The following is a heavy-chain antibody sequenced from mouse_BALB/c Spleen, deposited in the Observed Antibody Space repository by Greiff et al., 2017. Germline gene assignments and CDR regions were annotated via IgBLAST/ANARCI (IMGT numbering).Heavy chain of an antibody. J-gene: IGHJ4*01. Sequence: EVNLVESGPELVKPGASVKVSCKASGYAFTSYNMYWVKQSHGKSLEWIGYIDPYNGGTSYNQKFKGKATLTVDKSSSTAYMHLNSLTSEDSAVYYCARLIASSYAMDYWGQGTSVTVSS. CDR2: IDPYNGGT. CDR1: GYAFTSYN. CDR3: ARLIASSYAMDY. D-gene: IGHD1-1*01. V-gene: IGHV1S135*01.